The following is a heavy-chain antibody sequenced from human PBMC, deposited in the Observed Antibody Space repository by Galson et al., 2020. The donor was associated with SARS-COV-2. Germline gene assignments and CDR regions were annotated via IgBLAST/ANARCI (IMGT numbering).Heavy chain of an antibody. D-gene: IGHD2-2*01. V-gene: IGHV3-23*01. CDR2: ISGSGGTT. J-gene: IGHJ6*03. CDR1: GFIFNSYG. CDR3: VKESRFYFYYMDV. Sequence: GGSLRLSCAASGFIFNSYGMTWVRQAPGKGLEWVSTISGSGGTTYYAESVKGRFTISRDNSKNTLFLQMNSLRPADTALYYCVKESRFYFYYMDVWAKGTRVTVSS.